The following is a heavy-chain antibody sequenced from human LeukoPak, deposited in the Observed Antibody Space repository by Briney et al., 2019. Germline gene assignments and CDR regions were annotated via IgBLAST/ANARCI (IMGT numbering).Heavy chain of an antibody. Sequence: PGGSLRLSCAASGFTFSSYGMHWVRQAPGKGLEWVAVISYDGSNKYYADSVKGRFTISRDNSKNTLYLQMNSLRAEDTAVYYCARDGVDTAMVTPFYGMDVWGQGTTVTVSS. CDR2: ISYDGSNK. CDR1: GFTFSSYG. CDR3: ARDGVDTAMVTPFYGMDV. D-gene: IGHD5-18*01. V-gene: IGHV3-30*03. J-gene: IGHJ6*02.